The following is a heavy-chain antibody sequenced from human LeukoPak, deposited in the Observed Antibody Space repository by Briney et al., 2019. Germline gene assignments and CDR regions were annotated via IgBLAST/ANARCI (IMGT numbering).Heavy chain of an antibody. J-gene: IGHJ6*02. CDR3: ARGGAFNCLSSTSCYLSLSWAYYCGMDV. Sequence: GGSLRLSCAASGFTFSSYSMNWVRQAPGKGLEWVSSISSSSSYIYYADSVKGRFTISRDNTKNSLYLQMNSLRAEDTAVYYCARGGAFNCLSSTSCYLSLSWAYYCGMDVWGQGTTVTVSS. V-gene: IGHV3-21*01. D-gene: IGHD2-2*01. CDR2: ISSSSSYI. CDR1: GFTFSSYS.